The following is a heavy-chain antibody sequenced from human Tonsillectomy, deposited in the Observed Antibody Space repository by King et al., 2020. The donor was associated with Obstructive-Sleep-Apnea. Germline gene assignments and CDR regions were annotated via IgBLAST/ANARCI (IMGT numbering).Heavy chain of an antibody. CDR2: ISSSSSYI. Sequence: VQLVESGGGLVKPGGSLRLSCAASGFTFSSYSMNWVRQAPGKGLEWVSSISSSSSYIYYADSVKGRFTISRDNAKNSLYLQMNSLRAEDTAVYYCARDTPWYYDSSGYYYRPYYYYGMDVWGQGTTVTVSS. D-gene: IGHD3-22*01. CDR3: ARDTPWYYDSSGYYYRPYYYYGMDV. CDR1: GFTFSSYS. V-gene: IGHV3-21*01. J-gene: IGHJ6*02.